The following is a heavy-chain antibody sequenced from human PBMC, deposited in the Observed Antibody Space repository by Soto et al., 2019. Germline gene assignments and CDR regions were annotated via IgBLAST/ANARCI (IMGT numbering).Heavy chain of an antibody. CDR2: IIPIQGTA. Sequence: QVQLVQSGAEVKKPGSSVKVSCEASGGSFTSYIFTWVRQAPGQGLEWMGRIIPIQGTANYALKFQDRVTITADNFTNTAYMELRSLRPEDTALYYCAQSLVFVDHAYMDVWGKGTTVTVSS. D-gene: IGHD2-21*01. V-gene: IGHV1-69*08. CDR3: AQSLVFVDHAYMDV. CDR1: GGSFTSYI. J-gene: IGHJ6*03.